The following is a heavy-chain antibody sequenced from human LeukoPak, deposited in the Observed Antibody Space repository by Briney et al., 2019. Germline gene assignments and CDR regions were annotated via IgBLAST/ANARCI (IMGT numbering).Heavy chain of an antibody. Sequence: GGSLRLSCAASGFTFNKYGMHWVRQAPGKGLEWVAFIRYDGRNKYYADSVKGRFTISRDNSKNTLYLQMNSLRAEDTAVYYCAKPKGLGYCSGGSCYGGNDAFDIWGQGTMVTVSS. CDR2: IRYDGRNK. D-gene: IGHD2-15*01. J-gene: IGHJ3*02. CDR3: AKPKGLGYCSGGSCYGGNDAFDI. V-gene: IGHV3-30*02. CDR1: GFTFNKYG.